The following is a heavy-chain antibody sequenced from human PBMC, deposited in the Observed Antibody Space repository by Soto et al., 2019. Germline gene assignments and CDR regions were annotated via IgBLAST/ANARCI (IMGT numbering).Heavy chain of an antibody. V-gene: IGHV1-69*06. CDR3: ARELVPAAIDYYYGMDV. Sequence: SVKVSCKASGGTFSSYAISWVRQAPGQGLEWMGGIIPIFGTANYAQKFQGRVTITADKSTSTAYMELSSLRSEDTAVYYCARELVPAAIDYYYGMDVWGQGTTVTVS. CDR1: GGTFSSYA. D-gene: IGHD2-2*02. J-gene: IGHJ6*02. CDR2: IIPIFGTA.